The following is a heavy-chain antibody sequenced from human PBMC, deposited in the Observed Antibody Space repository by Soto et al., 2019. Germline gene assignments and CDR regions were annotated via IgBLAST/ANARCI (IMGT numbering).Heavy chain of an antibody. CDR3: ARGGYDILTGYYYYGMDV. Sequence: SETLSLTCTVSGGSISSYDWSWIRQPPGKGLEWIGYIYYSGSTNYNPSLKSRVTISVDTSKNQFSLKLSSVTAADTAVYYCARGGYDILTGYYYYGMDVWGQGTTVTVSS. CDR2: IYYSGST. D-gene: IGHD3-9*01. V-gene: IGHV4-59*01. J-gene: IGHJ6*02. CDR1: GGSISSYD.